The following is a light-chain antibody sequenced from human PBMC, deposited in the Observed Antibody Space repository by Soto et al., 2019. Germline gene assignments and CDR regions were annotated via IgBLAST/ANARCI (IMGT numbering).Light chain of an antibody. J-gene: IGLJ1*01. CDR1: SGDVGSSNG. V-gene: IGLV2-18*02. Sequence: QSVLTQPPSVSGSPGQSVTISCTGTSGDVGSSNGVSWYQQPPGTAPKLMIYDVSNRPSGVPDRFSGSKSGNTASLTISGLQAEDEADYYCGSYTSSSTYVFGTGTQLTVL. CDR2: DVS. CDR3: GSYTSSSTYV.